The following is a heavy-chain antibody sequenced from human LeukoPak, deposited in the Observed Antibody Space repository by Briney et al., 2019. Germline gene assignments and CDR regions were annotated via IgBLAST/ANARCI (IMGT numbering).Heavy chain of an antibody. CDR3: ARDAYYDSSGYYYDY. Sequence: ASVKVSCKASGYTFTGYYMHWVRPAPGQGLEWMGRINPNSGGTNYAQKFQGRVTMTRDTSISTAYMELSRLRSDDTAVYYCARDAYYDSSGYYYDYWGQGTLVTVSS. CDR2: INPNSGGT. V-gene: IGHV1-2*06. D-gene: IGHD3-22*01. CDR1: GYTFTGYY. J-gene: IGHJ4*02.